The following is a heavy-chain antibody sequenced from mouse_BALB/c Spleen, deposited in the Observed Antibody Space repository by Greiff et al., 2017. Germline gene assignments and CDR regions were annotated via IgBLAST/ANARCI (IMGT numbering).Heavy chain of an antibody. V-gene: IGHV14-3*02. J-gene: IGHJ4*01. CDR3: ARPPLYGNYNSAMDY. CDR1: GFNIKDTY. Sequence: VQLQQSGAELVKPGASVKLSCTASGFNIKDTYMHWVKQRPEQGLEWIGRIDPANGNTKYDPKFQGKATITADTSSNTAYLQLSSLTSEDTAVYYCARPPLYGNYNSAMDYWGQGASDTVSS. D-gene: IGHD2-1*01. CDR2: IDPANGNT.